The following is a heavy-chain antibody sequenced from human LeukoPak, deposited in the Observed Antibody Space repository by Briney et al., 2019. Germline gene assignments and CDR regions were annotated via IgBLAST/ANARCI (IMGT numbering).Heavy chain of an antibody. CDR3: ARDHYNSSGFGYYFDS. Sequence: PGGSLRLSCAASGFTFSSYWMSWVRQAPGKGLEWVANIKQDGSEKYYVDSVKGRFIIFRDNAKNSLYLQMNSLRAEDTAVYYCARDHYNSSGFGYYFDSWGQGTLVTVSS. D-gene: IGHD3-22*01. V-gene: IGHV3-7*01. J-gene: IGHJ4*02. CDR1: GFTFSSYW. CDR2: IKQDGSEK.